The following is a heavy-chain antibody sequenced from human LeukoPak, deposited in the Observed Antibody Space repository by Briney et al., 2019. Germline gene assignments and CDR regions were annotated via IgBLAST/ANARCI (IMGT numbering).Heavy chain of an antibody. CDR3: ARSLMGFEDY. V-gene: IGHV3-74*01. CDR1: GFTFSNSW. Sequence: GESLRFSCAASGFTFSNSWMHWVRQAPGKGLVWVSRINGDGSSTSYADSVKGRFTISRDNAKNTLFLQMNSLRAEDTAVCYCARSLMGFEDYWGQGTLVTVSS. D-gene: IGHD2-8*01. J-gene: IGHJ4*02. CDR2: INGDGSST.